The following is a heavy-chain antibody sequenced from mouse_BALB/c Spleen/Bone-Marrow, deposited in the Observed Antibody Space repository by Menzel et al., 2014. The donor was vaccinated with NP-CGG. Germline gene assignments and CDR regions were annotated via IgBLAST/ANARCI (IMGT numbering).Heavy chain of an antibody. J-gene: IGHJ3*01. Sequence: LMKTGASVKISCKASGYSFTGYYIHWVKLSHGKSLEWIGYISCYNGATSYNQKFKGKATFTVDTSSSTAYVQFNSLTSEDSAVYYCASPIYYDSWFAYWGQGTLVTVSA. V-gene: IGHV1S34*01. CDR1: GYSFTGYY. CDR2: ISCYNGAT. CDR3: ASPIYYDSWFAY. D-gene: IGHD2-4*01.